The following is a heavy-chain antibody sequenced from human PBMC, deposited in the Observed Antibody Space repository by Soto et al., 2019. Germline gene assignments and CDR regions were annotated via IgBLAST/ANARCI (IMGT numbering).Heavy chain of an antibody. CDR2: ISYDGSNK. Sequence: QVQLVESGGGVVQPGRSLRLSCAASGFTFSSYGMHWVRQAPGKGLEWVAVISYDGSNKYYADSVKGRFTISRDNSKNTLYLQVNSLRAEDTAVYYCAKETNTGYYYVFDAFDIWGQGTMVTVSS. D-gene: IGHD3-22*01. CDR3: AKETNTGYYYVFDAFDI. J-gene: IGHJ3*02. V-gene: IGHV3-30*18. CDR1: GFTFSSYG.